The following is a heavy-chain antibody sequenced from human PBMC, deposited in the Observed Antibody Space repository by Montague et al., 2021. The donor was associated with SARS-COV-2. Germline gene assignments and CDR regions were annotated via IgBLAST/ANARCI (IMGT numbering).Heavy chain of an antibody. CDR3: AGGTYMGVDF. CDR2: ISGGGDST. CDR1: GFTFSNYA. Sequence: SRRLSCAASGFTFSNYAMTWVRRTPGKGLDWVSTISGGGDSTSYSDPVKGRFTISRDNSQNTLYLQVNSLRAEDTAVYYCAGGTYMGVDFWGQGTLVTVSS. J-gene: IGHJ4*02. D-gene: IGHD1-26*01. V-gene: IGHV3-23*01.